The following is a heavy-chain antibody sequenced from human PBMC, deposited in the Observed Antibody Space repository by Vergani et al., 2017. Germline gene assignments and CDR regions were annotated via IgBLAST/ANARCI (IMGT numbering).Heavy chain of an antibody. D-gene: IGHD2-15*01. V-gene: IGHV4-31*03. CDR3: ARVGDCSGGSCFDAVDI. CDR1: GGSISSGGYY. Sequence: QVQLQESGPGLVKPSQTLSLTCTVSGGSISSGGYYWIWIRQPPGKGLEWIGYISYSGSTYYNPFLKSRVTISVDTSKNQFSRKRSSVTAADTAVYYCARVGDCSGGSCFDAVDIWGQGTMGTVSS. J-gene: IGHJ3*02. CDR2: ISYSGST.